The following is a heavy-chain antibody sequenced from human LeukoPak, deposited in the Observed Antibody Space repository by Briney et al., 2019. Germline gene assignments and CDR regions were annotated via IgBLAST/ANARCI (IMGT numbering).Heavy chain of an antibody. V-gene: IGHV4-39*01. Sequence: KPSETLSLTCAVYGGSFSGYYWGWIRQLPGKGLEWIGSIYYIGSTYYNPSLKSRVTISVDTSKNQFSLKLSSVTAADTAMFYCARHDYSNSWFDPWGQGTLVTVSS. D-gene: IGHD4-11*01. CDR2: IYYIGST. J-gene: IGHJ5*02. CDR3: ARHDYSNSWFDP. CDR1: GGSFSGYY.